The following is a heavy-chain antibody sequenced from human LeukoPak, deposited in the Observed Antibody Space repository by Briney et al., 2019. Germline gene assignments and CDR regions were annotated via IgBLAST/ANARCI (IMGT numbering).Heavy chain of an antibody. CDR3: ARDPGGSVILGY. D-gene: IGHD3-16*01. CDR1: RYTFTSYY. J-gene: IGHJ4*02. CDR2: INPSGGST. V-gene: IGHV1-46*03. Sequence: ASLKVSCKASRYTFTSYYMHWVRQAPGQGLEWMGIINPSGGSTSYAQKFQGRVTMTRDTSTSTVYMELGSLRSEDTAGYYCARDPGGSVILGYWGQGTLVTVSS.